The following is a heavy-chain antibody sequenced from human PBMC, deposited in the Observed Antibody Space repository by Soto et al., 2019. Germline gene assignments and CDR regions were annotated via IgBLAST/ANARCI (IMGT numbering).Heavy chain of an antibody. J-gene: IGHJ4*02. V-gene: IGHV4-31*03. Sequence: QVQMQESGPRLLKPSQTLSLTCTVSGGSISRAGYYWSWIRQLPGKGLEWIGYIYYPGSTDYNPSLKSRVTMSVDTSKNQFSLRLSSVTAADTAVYYCARGPEYHYDNSGFKYSGQGTLVTVSS. CDR3: ARGPEYHYDNSGFKY. CDR1: GGSISRAGYY. D-gene: IGHD3-22*01. CDR2: IYYPGST.